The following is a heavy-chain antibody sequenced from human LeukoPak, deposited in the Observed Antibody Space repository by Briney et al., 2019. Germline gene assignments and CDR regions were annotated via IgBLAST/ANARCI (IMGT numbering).Heavy chain of an antibody. V-gene: IGHV1-8*01. CDR1: GYTFTSYD. D-gene: IGHD3-10*01. J-gene: IGHJ5*02. CDR2: MNPNSGNT. CDR3: ARGRGLLWFGEFINWFDP. Sequence: ASVKVSCKASGYTFTSYDINWVRQATGHGLEWMGWMNPNSGNTGYAQKFQGRVTMTRNTSISTAYMELSSLRSEDTAVYYCARGRGLLWFGEFINWFDPWGQGTLVTVSS.